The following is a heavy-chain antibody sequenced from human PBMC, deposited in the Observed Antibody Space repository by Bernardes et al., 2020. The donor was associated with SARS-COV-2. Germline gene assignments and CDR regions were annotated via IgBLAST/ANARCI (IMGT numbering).Heavy chain of an antibody. CDR2: ITTKTGTP. CDR1: GYSFTSFA. V-gene: IGHV7-4-1*02. D-gene: IGHD6-19*01. Sequence: AAVKVSCKASGYSFTSFAMNWVRQAPGQGLEWMGWITTKTGTPTYAQGFTGRFVFSLDTSVSTAYLQISSLKAEDTAVYYCARDNDGGSGRMGYWGQGTLVTVSS. CDR3: ARDNDGGSGRMGY. J-gene: IGHJ4*02.